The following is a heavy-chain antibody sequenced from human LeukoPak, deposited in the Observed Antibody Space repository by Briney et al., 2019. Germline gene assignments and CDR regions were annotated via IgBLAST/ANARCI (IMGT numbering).Heavy chain of an antibody. J-gene: IGHJ4*02. CDR2: IWYDGSNK. V-gene: IGHV3-33*01. D-gene: IGHD5-12*01. CDR3: ARDHYNSGWKEVAY. CDR1: AFTFSSYG. Sequence: PGGSLRLSCVASAFTFSSYGMHCVLQAPGKGLEWVAVIWYDGSNKYYADSVKGRFTISRDNSKNTLYLQMNSLRAEDTAVYYCARDHYNSGWKEVAYWGQGTLVTVSS.